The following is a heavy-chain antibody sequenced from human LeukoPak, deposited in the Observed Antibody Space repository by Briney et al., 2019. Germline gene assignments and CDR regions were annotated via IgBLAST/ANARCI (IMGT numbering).Heavy chain of an antibody. V-gene: IGHV4-4*07. D-gene: IGHD3-10*01. J-gene: IGHJ4*02. Sequence: PSEPLSLACTVSGGSISTYYYSWLRQPAGKGLEWIGRMYGSGSSNYNPTLRSRVSMSVDTSKNQISLTLNSVTAADTAMYYCARGIGSRKDYFDTWGQGTLVTVSS. CDR3: ARGIGSRKDYFDT. CDR2: MYGSGSS. CDR1: GGSISTYY.